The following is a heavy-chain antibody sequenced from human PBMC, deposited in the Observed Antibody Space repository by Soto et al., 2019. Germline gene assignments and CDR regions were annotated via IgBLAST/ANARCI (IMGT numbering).Heavy chain of an antibody. V-gene: IGHV3-13*01. J-gene: IGHJ2*01. CDR1: GFTFSNYD. Sequence: GGSLRLSCAASGFTFSNYDMHWVRQATGKGLEWVSAIDIAGDTYYPDSVKGRFTISREKAKNSLYLQMNSLRADDTAVYYCARAARWLQSRYFDLWGRGTLVTVSS. CDR3: ARAARWLQSRYFDL. D-gene: IGHD5-12*01. CDR2: IDIAGDT.